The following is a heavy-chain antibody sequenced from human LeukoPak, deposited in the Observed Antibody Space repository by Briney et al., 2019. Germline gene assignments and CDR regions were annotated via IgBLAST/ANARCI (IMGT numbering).Heavy chain of an antibody. V-gene: IGHV3-30*03. CDR1: GFTFSNAW. D-gene: IGHD2-15*01. CDR3: ARGGYCSGGSCFWSVSSFDY. Sequence: GGSLRLSCAASGFTFSNAWMSWVRQAPGKGLEWVAVISYDGSNKYYADSVKGRFTISRDNSKNTLYLQMNSLRAEDTAVYYCARGGYCSGGSCFWSVSSFDYWGQGTLVTVSS. J-gene: IGHJ4*02. CDR2: ISYDGSNK.